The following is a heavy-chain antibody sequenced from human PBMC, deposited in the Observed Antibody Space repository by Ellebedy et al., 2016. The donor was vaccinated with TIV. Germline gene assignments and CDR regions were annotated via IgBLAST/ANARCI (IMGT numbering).Heavy chain of an antibody. Sequence: GSLRLSXTVSGGSVSSGGYYWSWIRQHPVKGLEWIGYISYSGNTNYNPSLKSRVTISVDTSKNQFSLKLSSVTAADTAVYYCARLTSGYYANFDYWGQGTLVTVSS. D-gene: IGHD3-3*01. CDR2: ISYSGNT. CDR1: GGSVSSGGYY. CDR3: ARLTSGYYANFDY. V-gene: IGHV4-61*08. J-gene: IGHJ4*02.